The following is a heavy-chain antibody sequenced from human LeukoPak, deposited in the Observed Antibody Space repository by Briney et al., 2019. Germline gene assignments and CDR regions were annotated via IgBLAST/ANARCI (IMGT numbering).Heavy chain of an antibody. CDR1: GGSISSGSYY. CDR2: IYTSGST. D-gene: IGHD3-10*01. CDR3: ARWAYYGSGSYYNPSDY. V-gene: IGHV4-61*02. Sequence: PSQTLSLTCTVSGGSISSGSYYWSWIRQPAGKGLEWIGRIYTSGSTNYNPSLKGRVTISVDTSKNQFSLKLSSVTAADTAVYYCARWAYYGSGSYYNPSDYWGQGTLVTVSS. J-gene: IGHJ4*02.